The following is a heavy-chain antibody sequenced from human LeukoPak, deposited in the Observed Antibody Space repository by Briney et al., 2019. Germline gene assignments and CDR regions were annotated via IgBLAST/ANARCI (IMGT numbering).Heavy chain of an antibody. CDR2: IYHSGST. J-gene: IGHJ6*02. Sequence: SETLSLTCAVSGGSISSSNWWSSLRPPPRPPLPPTREIYHSGSTNYNPSLKSRVTISVDKSKNQFSLKLSSVTAADTAVYYCARGTGGKFYYYGMDVWGQGTTVTVSS. D-gene: IGHD4-17*01. CDR1: GGSISSSNW. V-gene: IGHV4-4*02. CDR3: ARGTGGKFYYYGMDV.